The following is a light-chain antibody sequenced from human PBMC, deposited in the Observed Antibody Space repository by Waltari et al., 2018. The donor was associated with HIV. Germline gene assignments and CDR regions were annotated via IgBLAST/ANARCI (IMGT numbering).Light chain of an antibody. CDR2: KTS. V-gene: IGKV2-24*01. CDR1: QSLVRSDGDSY. CDR3: MQTTQFPLT. J-gene: IGKJ4*01. Sequence: IVMTQPPLSSPVPLGQPAPISCRSSQSLVRSDGDSYLSWLHQRPGQPPRVLIYKTSNRFSGVPDRFSGSGAGTDFTLTISRVEAEDVGIYYCMQTTQFPLTFGGGTKVEIK.